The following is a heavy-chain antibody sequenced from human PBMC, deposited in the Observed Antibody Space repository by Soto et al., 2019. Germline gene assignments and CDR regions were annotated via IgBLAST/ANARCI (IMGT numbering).Heavy chain of an antibody. CDR3: ARELDYYDSGGYIRGNWFDP. CDR1: GFNFDNYA. J-gene: IGHJ5*02. D-gene: IGHD3-22*01. Sequence: DVQLLESGGDLVQPGGSLRLSCVASGFNFDNYAMSWVRKAPGKGPEWVSFISVSGDSTYYADSVKGRFTISRDNYKNTVLLLMNRLRAEDTAVYFCARELDYYDSGGYIRGNWFDPWGQETLVTVSS. CDR2: ISVSGDST. V-gene: IGHV3-23*01.